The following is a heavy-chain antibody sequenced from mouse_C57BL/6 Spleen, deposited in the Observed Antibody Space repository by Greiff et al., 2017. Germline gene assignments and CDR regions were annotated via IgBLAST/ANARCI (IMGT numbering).Heavy chain of an antibody. CDR3: ARQGTTVVPDY. J-gene: IGHJ2*01. V-gene: IGHV1-52*01. D-gene: IGHD1-1*01. Sequence: VKLQQPGAELVSPGSSVKLSCKASGYTFTSYWMHWVKQRPIQGLEWIGNIDPSDSETHYNQKFKDKATLTVDKSSSTAYMQLSSLTSEDSAVYYCARQGTTVVPDYWGQGTTLTVSS. CDR1: GYTFTSYW. CDR2: IDPSDSET.